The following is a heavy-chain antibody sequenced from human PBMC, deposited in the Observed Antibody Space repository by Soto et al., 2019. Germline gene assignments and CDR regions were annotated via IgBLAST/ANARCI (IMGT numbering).Heavy chain of an antibody. CDR2: IKQGGNEK. Sequence: GGSLRLSCAASGFSSSTYLMSWVRQAPGKGLEWVANIKQGGNEKFYVDSVKGRFTISRDNDKKSLYLQMDSLRVEDTAVYYCVGALTYEVPYYYYGMDVWGQGTAVTVSS. V-gene: IGHV3-7*01. CDR1: GFSSSTYL. J-gene: IGHJ6*02. CDR3: VGALTYEVPYYYYGMDV. D-gene: IGHD3-16*01.